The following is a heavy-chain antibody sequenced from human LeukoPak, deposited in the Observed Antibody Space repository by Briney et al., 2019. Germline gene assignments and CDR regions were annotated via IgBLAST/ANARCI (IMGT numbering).Heavy chain of an antibody. Sequence: GGSLRLSCAASGFTFSSYSMNWVRQAPGKGLEWVSYISSSSSIIYYADSLKGRSTISRDNAENSLYLRMNSLRAEDTAVYYCARRGNYNYDSWGQGTLVTVSS. CDR1: GFTFSSYS. CDR3: ARRGNYNYDS. D-gene: IGHD5-24*01. V-gene: IGHV3-48*01. J-gene: IGHJ5*01. CDR2: ISSSSSII.